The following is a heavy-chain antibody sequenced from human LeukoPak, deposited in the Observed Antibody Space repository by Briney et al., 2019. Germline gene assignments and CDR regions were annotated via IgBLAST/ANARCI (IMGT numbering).Heavy chain of an antibody. D-gene: IGHD3-16*02. CDR3: AREGSSDHWLDP. Sequence: PSETLSLTCAVYGGSFSGYYWSWIRQPPGKGLEWIGEINHSGSTNYNPSLKSRVTISVDTSKNQFSLKLSSVTAADTAVYYCAREGSSDHWLDPWGQGTLVTVSS. CDR2: INHSGST. J-gene: IGHJ5*02. V-gene: IGHV4-34*01. CDR1: GGSFSGYY.